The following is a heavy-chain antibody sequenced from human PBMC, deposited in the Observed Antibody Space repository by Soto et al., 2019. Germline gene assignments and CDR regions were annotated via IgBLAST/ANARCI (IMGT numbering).Heavy chain of an antibody. V-gene: IGHV5-51*01. D-gene: IGHD2-2*01. J-gene: IGHJ6*02. Sequence: PGESLKISCKGSGYSFTSYWIGWVRQMPGKGLEWMGIIYPGDSDTRYSPSFQGQVTISADKSISTAYLQWSSLKASDTAMYYCARYGVVVPAATSYYYYGMDVWDQGTTVTVSS. CDR2: IYPGDSDT. CDR1: GYSFTSYW. CDR3: ARYGVVVPAATSYYYYGMDV.